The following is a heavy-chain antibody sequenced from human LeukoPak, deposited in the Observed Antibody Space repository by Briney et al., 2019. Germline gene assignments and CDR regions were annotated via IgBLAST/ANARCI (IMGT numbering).Heavy chain of an antibody. CDR1: GFTVSSNY. D-gene: IGHD6-13*01. CDR3: ARDKRYSSSWYLKLDY. Sequence: PGGSLRLSCAASGFTVSSNYMSWVRQAPGKGLEWVSVIYSGGSTYYADSVKGRFTISRDNAKNSLYLQMNSLRAEDTAVYYCARDKRYSSSWYLKLDYWGQGTLVTVSS. V-gene: IGHV3-53*01. J-gene: IGHJ4*02. CDR2: IYSGGST.